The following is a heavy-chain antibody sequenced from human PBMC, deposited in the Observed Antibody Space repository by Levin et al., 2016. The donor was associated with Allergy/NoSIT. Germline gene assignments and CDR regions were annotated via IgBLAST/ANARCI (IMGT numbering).Heavy chain of an antibody. CDR2: ISHSGST. Sequence: SETLSLTCTVSGGSISRYYWSWIRQPPGKGLEWIGYISHSGSTNYNPSLKSRVTISVDTSKNQFSLQLRSLTAEDTAVYYCGRTTGGYCSSSSCYGYLDYWGQGTLVTVSS. V-gene: IGHV4-59*01. CDR3: GRTTGGYCSSSSCYGYLDY. J-gene: IGHJ4*02. D-gene: IGHD2-2*01. CDR1: GGSISRYY.